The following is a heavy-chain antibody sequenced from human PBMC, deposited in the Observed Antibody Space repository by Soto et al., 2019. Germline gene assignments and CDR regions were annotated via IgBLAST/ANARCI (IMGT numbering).Heavy chain of an antibody. CDR3: ARPGDGGYACFDY. V-gene: IGHV3-30-3*01. J-gene: IGHJ4*02. CDR2: ISYDGSNK. D-gene: IGHD5-12*01. Sequence: QVQLVESGGGVVQPGRSLRLSCAASGFTFSGYAMHWVRQAPGKGLEWVAVISYDGSNKYYADSVKGRFTMSRDNSKNTMYLQMNSLRAEDTAVYYCARPGDGGYACFDYWGQGTLVTVSS. CDR1: GFTFSGYA.